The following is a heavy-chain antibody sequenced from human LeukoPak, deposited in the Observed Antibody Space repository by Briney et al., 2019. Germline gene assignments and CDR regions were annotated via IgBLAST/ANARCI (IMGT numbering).Heavy chain of an antibody. CDR2: INPNSGGT. J-gene: IGHJ4*02. Sequence: ASLKVSCXASGYTFTGYYMRWVRQAPGQGLEWMGRINPNSGGTNYAQKFQGRVTMTRDTSISTAYMELSRLRSDDTAVYYCARVAYYYDSSGGFWGQGTLVTVSS. V-gene: IGHV1-2*06. CDR1: GYTFTGYY. CDR3: ARVAYYYDSSGGF. D-gene: IGHD3-22*01.